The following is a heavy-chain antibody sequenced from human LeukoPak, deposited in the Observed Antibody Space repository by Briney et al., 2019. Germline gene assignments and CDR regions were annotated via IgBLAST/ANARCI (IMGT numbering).Heavy chain of an antibody. V-gene: IGHV1-69*05. CDR2: VIAIFGRI. CDR1: GGTFNSYG. D-gene: IGHD3-22*01. J-gene: IGHJ4*02. Sequence: TVKVSCKAPGGTFNSYGISWVRQAPGQGLEWMGGVIAIFGRIKYGQKFQGRATITTDESTSTAYMELSSLTSEDTGVYYCARGELGDRSGFSFFDYWGQGTLVTVSS. CDR3: ARGELGDRSGFSFFDY.